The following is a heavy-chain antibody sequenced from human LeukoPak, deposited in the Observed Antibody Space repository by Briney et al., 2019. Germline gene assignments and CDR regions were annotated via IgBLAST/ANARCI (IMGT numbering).Heavy chain of an antibody. D-gene: IGHD3-10*01. J-gene: IGHJ6*04. V-gene: IGHV4-34*01. Sequence: SETLSLTCAVYGGSFGGYYWSWIRQPPGKGLEWIGEINHSGSTNYNPSLKSRVTISVDTSKNQFSLKLSSVTAADTAVYYCARVRFRGFGYYYYGMDVWGKGTTVTVSS. CDR3: ARVRFRGFGYYYYGMDV. CDR1: GGSFGGYY. CDR2: INHSGST.